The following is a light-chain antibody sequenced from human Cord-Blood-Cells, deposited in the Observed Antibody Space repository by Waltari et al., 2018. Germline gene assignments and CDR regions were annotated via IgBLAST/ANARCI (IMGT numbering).Light chain of an antibody. J-gene: IGLJ3*02. CDR3: CSYAGSSTFV. CDR1: SSDVGSYNL. Sequence: QSALTQPASVSGSPGQSITISCTGTSSDVGSYNLVSWYQQHPGKAPKLMIYEGSKRPSGVSHRISGSKSGNTASLTISGLQAEDEADYYCCSYAGSSTFVFGGGTKLTVL. CDR2: EGS. V-gene: IGLV2-23*03.